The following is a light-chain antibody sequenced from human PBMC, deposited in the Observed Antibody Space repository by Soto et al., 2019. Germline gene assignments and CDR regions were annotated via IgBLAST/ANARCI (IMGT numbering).Light chain of an antibody. J-gene: IGLJ1*01. CDR3: CSYAGSSTYV. CDR1: SCDVGSYNL. V-gene: IGLV2-23*01. CDR2: EGS. Sequence: QSALTQPASVSGSPGQSITISCTGTSCDVGSYNLVSCYQHHPGNAPKLMISEGSQRPSGVSNRFSGSKSGNTASLTISGRQAEDEADYYCCSYAGSSTYVFGTGTKLTVL.